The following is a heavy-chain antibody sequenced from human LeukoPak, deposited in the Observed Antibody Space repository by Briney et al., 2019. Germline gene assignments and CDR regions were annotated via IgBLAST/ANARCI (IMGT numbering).Heavy chain of an antibody. V-gene: IGHV1-18*01. CDR1: GYTFTSYG. CDR2: VSAYNGNT. D-gene: IGHD2-15*01. J-gene: IGHJ4*02. CDR3: ARVEYCSGGSCYEDY. Sequence: ASVKVSCKASGYTFTSYGISWVRQAPGQGLEWMGWVSAYNGNTNYAQKLQGRVTMTTDTSTSTAYMELRSLRSDDTAVYYCARVEYCSGGSCYEDYWGQGTLVTVSS.